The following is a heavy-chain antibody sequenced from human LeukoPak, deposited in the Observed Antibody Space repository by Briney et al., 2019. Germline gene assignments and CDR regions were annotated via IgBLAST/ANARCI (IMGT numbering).Heavy chain of an antibody. J-gene: IGHJ4*02. Sequence: GGSLRLSCAASGVTFSTYAMTWVRQAPGKGLEWVSGISTSGDRTYYADSVKGRFTISRDNSKNTLYLQMNSLRAEDTAEYYCARSAVGTSCCTAVDYWGQGTLVTVSS. CDR3: ARSAVGTSCCTAVDY. V-gene: IGHV3-23*01. D-gene: IGHD1-26*01. CDR2: ISTSGDRT. CDR1: GVTFSTYA.